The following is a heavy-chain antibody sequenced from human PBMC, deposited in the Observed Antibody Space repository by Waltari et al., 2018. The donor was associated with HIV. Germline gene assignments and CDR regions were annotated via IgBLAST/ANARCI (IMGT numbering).Heavy chain of an antibody. V-gene: IGHV3-30*02. J-gene: IGHJ4*02. Sequence: QVQLVESGGGVVQPGWSLSLSCTASGFPFSNDGSHWVRQAPGKGLQWVAFTRYDGTNKYYVDSVKGRFIISRDNSKNTLSLQMHSLRAEDTAVYYCAKAPHHYDSSGPVYWGQGTLVTVSS. CDR3: AKAPHHYDSSGPVY. CDR1: GFPFSNDG. CDR2: TRYDGTNK. D-gene: IGHD3-22*01.